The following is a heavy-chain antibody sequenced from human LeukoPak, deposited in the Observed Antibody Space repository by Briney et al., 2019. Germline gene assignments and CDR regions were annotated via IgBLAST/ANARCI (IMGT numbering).Heavy chain of an antibody. CDR3: AKDSSGYYYVDDYYYYYYMDV. Sequence: PGGSLRLSCAASGFTFSSYAMSWVRQAPGKGLEWVSAISGSGGSTYYADSVKGRFTISRDNSKNTPYLQMNSLRAEDTAVYYCAKDSSGYYYVDDYYYYYYMDVWGKGTTVTVSS. CDR1: GFTFSSYA. D-gene: IGHD3-22*01. J-gene: IGHJ6*03. V-gene: IGHV3-23*01. CDR2: ISGSGGST.